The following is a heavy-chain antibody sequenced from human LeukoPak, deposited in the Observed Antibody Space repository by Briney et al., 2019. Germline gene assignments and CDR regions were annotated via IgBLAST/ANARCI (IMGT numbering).Heavy chain of an antibody. D-gene: IGHD4-17*01. CDR3: ARDPVPYGDYAVTPFDY. Sequence: ASVKVSCKASGYTSTGYYMLWVRQAPGQGLEWMGWINPNSGGTNYAQKFQGRVTMTRDTSISTAYMELSRLRSDDTAAYYCARDPVPYGDYAVTPFDYWGQGTLVTVSS. J-gene: IGHJ4*02. V-gene: IGHV1-2*02. CDR1: GYTSTGYY. CDR2: INPNSGGT.